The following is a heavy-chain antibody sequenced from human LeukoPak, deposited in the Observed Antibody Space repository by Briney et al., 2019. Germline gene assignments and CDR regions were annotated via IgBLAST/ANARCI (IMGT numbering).Heavy chain of an antibody. V-gene: IGHV3-15*01. D-gene: IGHD3-3*01. CDR1: GFTFSNAW. Sequence: GGSLRLSCAASGFTFSNAWMSWVRQAPGKGLEGVGRIKSKKDGGTRDYAAPVKGRFTISSDHSKNTLYLQMNSLKTEDTAVYYCTTTRSDTISDYWGQGTLVTVSS. J-gene: IGHJ4*02. CDR3: TTTRSDTISDY. CDR2: IKSKKDGGTR.